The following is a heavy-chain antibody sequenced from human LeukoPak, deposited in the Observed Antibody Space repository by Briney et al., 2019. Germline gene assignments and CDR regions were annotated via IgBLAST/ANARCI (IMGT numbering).Heavy chain of an antibody. Sequence: PGGSLRLSCAASGFTFSSYGMHWVRQAPGKGLEWVAFIRYDGSNKYYADPVKGRFTISRDNSKNTLYLQMNSLRAEDTAVYYCAKAGIAAAGTFDYWGQGTLVTVSS. V-gene: IGHV3-30*02. J-gene: IGHJ4*02. CDR2: IRYDGSNK. CDR1: GFTFSSYG. CDR3: AKAGIAAAGTFDY. D-gene: IGHD6-13*01.